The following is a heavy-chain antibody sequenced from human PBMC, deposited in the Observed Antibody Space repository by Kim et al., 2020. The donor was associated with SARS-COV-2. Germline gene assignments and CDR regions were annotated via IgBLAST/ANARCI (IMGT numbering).Heavy chain of an antibody. CDR3: ASDAYSDFWSGYSPYWYFDF. D-gene: IGHD3-3*01. V-gene: IGHV4-59*13. Sequence: SETLSLTCIVSGGSIRSYYWSWIRQPPGKGLEWMGYISHSGSTHYNPSLKSRVTMSVVMSRNQFSLNLTSVTAADTAVYYCASDAYSDFWSGYSPYWYFDFWGRGTLVTVSS. J-gene: IGHJ2*01. CDR2: ISHSGST. CDR1: GGSIRSYY.